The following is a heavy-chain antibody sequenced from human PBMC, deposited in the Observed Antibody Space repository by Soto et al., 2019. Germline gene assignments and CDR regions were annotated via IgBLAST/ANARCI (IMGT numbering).Heavy chain of an antibody. D-gene: IGHD5-12*01. J-gene: IGHJ4*02. CDR3: APRMIWMWIYYFDS. CDR1: GFTFSNYG. Sequence: QVQLVESGGGLVQPGRSLRLFCVAAGFTFSNYGMHWVRQAPVKGLEGVAVTSSDGSNKYYIDSVQGRFTISRDNSKNTLYLQMNSLSPEDTSVYYCAPRMIWMWIYYFDSWGQGTLGTVSS. V-gene: IGHV3-30*03. CDR2: TSSDGSNK.